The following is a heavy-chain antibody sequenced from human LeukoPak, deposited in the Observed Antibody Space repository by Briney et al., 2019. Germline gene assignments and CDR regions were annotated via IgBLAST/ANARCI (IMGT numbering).Heavy chain of an antibody. J-gene: IGHJ4*02. D-gene: IGHD3-22*01. V-gene: IGHV1-46*01. Sequence: GASVKVSCKASGYTFTSYYMHWVRQAPGQGLEWMGIINPSGGSTSYAQKFQGRVTITTDESTSTAYMELSSLRSEDTAVYYCASRNYDSIDYWGQGTLVTVSS. CDR1: GYTFTSYY. CDR2: INPSGGST. CDR3: ASRNYDSIDY.